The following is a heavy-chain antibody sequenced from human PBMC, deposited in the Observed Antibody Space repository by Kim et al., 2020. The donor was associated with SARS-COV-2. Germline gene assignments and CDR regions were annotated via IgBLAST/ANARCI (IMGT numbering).Heavy chain of an antibody. Sequence: SETLSLTCAVYGGSFSGYYWSWIRQPPGKGLEWIGEINHSGSTNYNPSLKSRVTISVDTSKNQFSLKLSSVTAADTAVYYCARRQITMVRGVIITSYWYFELWGRGTLITVSS. D-gene: IGHD3-10*01. CDR2: INHSGST. CDR3: ARRQITMVRGVIITSYWYFEL. V-gene: IGHV4-34*01. CDR1: GGSFSGYY. J-gene: IGHJ2*01.